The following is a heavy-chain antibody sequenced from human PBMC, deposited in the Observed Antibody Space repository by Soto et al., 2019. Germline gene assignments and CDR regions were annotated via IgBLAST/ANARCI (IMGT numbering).Heavy chain of an antibody. CDR3: AKESSSSSLDGMDV. Sequence: QVQLVESGGGVVQPGRSLRLSCAASGFTCSSYGMHWVRQAPGKGLEWVAVISYDGSNKYYADSLKGRFTISRDNSKNTLYLQRNRLRAEDTAVYYWAKESSSSSLDGMDVWGQGTTVTVSS. CDR1: GFTCSSYG. D-gene: IGHD6-6*01. J-gene: IGHJ6*02. CDR2: ISYDGSNK. V-gene: IGHV3-30*18.